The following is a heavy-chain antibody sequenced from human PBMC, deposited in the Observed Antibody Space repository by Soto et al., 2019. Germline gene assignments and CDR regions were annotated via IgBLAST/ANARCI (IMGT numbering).Heavy chain of an antibody. J-gene: IGHJ3*02. D-gene: IGHD3-22*01. CDR1: GFPFGTYG. CDR3: AKEFFDSSGFYPSLDALDI. Sequence: QVQLAESGEGVVRPGGSLKITCAASGFPFGTYGLHWVGQAPGKGLEWVAVLSNDGGDKYYSDSVMGRFTISRDNSKNTLFLQMNSLRAEDTAVYFCAKEFFDSSGFYPSLDALDIWGQGTVVTVSS. CDR2: LSNDGGDK. V-gene: IGHV3-30*18.